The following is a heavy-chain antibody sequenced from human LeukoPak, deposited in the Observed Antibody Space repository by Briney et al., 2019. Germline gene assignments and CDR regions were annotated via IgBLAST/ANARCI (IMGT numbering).Heavy chain of an antibody. CDR2: FDPEDGET. Sequence: ASVKVSCKVSGYTLTELSMHWVRQAPGKGLEWMGGFDPEDGETINAQKFQGRVTMTEDTSTDTAYMELSSLRSEDTAVYYCATDQSRVTMVRGVINPWGQGTLVTVSS. V-gene: IGHV1-24*01. CDR3: ATDQSRVTMVRGVINP. J-gene: IGHJ5*02. CDR1: GYTLTELS. D-gene: IGHD3-10*01.